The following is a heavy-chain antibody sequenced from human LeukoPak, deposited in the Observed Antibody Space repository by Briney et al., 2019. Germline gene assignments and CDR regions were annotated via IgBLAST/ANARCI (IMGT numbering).Heavy chain of an antibody. CDR3: SRENGAFSPFGY. D-gene: IGHD2-8*01. CDR2: ISLTGLT. CDR1: GGSISNTNW. J-gene: IGHJ4*02. Sequence: SETLSLTCAVSGGSISNTNWWSWVRQPPGQGLEWIGEISLTGLTHYNPSLESRVTVSLDKSKNQLSLNLTSVTAADTAVYYCSRENGAFSPFGYWGQGTLVTVLS. V-gene: IGHV4-4*02.